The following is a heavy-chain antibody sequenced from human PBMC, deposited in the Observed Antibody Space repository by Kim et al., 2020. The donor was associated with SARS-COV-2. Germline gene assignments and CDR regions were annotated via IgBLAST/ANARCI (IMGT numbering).Heavy chain of an antibody. V-gene: IGHV3-23*01. CDR3: AKGVINSGFDY. CDR1: GFTFSTSP. Sequence: GGSLRLSCVASGFTFSTSPMGWVRQAPGKGLEWVSRISWDGTRTYYADSVKGRVTMSSDKSKNMLYLHMNSLRVENTAVYYCAKGVINSGFDYWGQGTQATVSS. D-gene: IGHD1-26*01. J-gene: IGHJ4*02. CDR2: ISWDGTRT.